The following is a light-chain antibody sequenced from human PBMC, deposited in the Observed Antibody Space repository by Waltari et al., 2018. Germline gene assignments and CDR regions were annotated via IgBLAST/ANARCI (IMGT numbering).Light chain of an antibody. J-gene: IGLJ1*01. V-gene: IGLV2-23*01. Sequence: QSALSQPASVSGSPGQSLTITCTGASTDLESYNLVAWYQHHPNRAPKLIIYEATNRPSGISHRFSGAKSGATASLRISGLQADDEADYYCCSYTGSSTSYGCGGGTKVTVL. CDR2: EAT. CDR1: STDLESYNL. CDR3: CSYTGSSTSYG.